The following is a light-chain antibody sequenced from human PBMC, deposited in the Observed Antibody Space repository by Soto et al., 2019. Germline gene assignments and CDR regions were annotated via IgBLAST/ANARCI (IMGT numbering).Light chain of an antibody. J-gene: IGKJ1*01. CDR3: QQYNKWPPT. CDR1: QSVSSN. CDR2: GAS. V-gene: IGKV3-15*01. Sequence: EIVMTQSPATLSVSPGARATLSCRASQSVSSNLAWFQQKPGQAPRLLIYGASTRDTGISARFSGSGSGTEFTLTISSLQSGDFAVYHCQQYNKWPPTFGQGTKVDIK.